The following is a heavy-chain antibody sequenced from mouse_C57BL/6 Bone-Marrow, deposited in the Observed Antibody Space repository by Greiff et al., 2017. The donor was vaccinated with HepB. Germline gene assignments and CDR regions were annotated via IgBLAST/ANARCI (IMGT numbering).Heavy chain of an antibody. CDR1: GYTFTSYG. Sequence: VNVVESGAELARPGASVKLSCKASGYTFTSYGISWVKQRTGQGLEWIGEIYPRSGNTYYNEKFKGKATLTADKSSSTAYMELRSLTSEDSAVYFCARTIYYDYGPWFAYWGQGTLVTVSA. V-gene: IGHV1-81*01. CDR3: ARTIYYDYGPWFAY. J-gene: IGHJ3*01. D-gene: IGHD2-4*01. CDR2: IYPRSGNT.